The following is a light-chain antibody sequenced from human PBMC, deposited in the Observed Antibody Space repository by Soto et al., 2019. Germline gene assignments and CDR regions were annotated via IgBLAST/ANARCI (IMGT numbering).Light chain of an antibody. V-gene: IGKV3-15*01. CDR3: HQYNNWPYT. Sequence: EIVMTQSPATLSVSPGERATLSCRASQRVSSNLAWYQQKPGQAPSLLIYGASTRATGIPARFSGSGSGTEFTLTISSLQSEDFAVYYCHQYNNWPYTFGQGTKLEIK. CDR1: QRVSSN. J-gene: IGKJ2*01. CDR2: GAS.